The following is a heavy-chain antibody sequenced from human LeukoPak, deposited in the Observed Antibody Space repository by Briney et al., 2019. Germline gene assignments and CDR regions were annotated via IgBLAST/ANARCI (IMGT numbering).Heavy chain of an antibody. Sequence: GGSLRLSCAASGFIFNDYDMHWVRQAPGKGLEWVAVTSYDGSNKYYADSVKGRFTISRDNSKNTLYLQMNSLRAEDTAVYYCAKGDYGDYYFDYWGQGTLVTVSS. CDR1: GFIFNDYD. J-gene: IGHJ4*02. V-gene: IGHV3-30*18. CDR2: TSYDGSNK. CDR3: AKGDYGDYYFDY. D-gene: IGHD4-17*01.